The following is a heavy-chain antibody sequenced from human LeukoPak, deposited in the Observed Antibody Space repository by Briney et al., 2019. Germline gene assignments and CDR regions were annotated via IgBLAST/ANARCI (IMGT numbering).Heavy chain of an antibody. CDR1: GFNFVYYR. CDR2: ICSVGRDT. J-gene: IGHJ4*02. CDR3: ARVGVGSFDL. V-gene: IGHV3-74*03. D-gene: IGHD3-10*01. Sequence: GGSLRLSCGSTGFNFVYYRMHWVRQVPGKGLEWVSRICSVGRDTTYAESVKGRFTISRDHAKNTLSLEMNSLNVDDTAVYFSARVGVGSFDLWGQGALVTVSS.